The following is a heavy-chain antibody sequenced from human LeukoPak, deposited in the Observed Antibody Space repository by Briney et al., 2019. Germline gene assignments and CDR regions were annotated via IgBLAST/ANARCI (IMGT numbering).Heavy chain of an antibody. Sequence: KPSETLSLTCTVSGGSISSYYWNWIRQPPGKGLEWIGYIYYNGSTNYNPSLKSRVTISVDTSKNQFSLKLSSVTAAGTAVYYCARDLGLSYNWFDPWGQGTLLTVSS. CDR3: ARDLGLSYNWFDP. D-gene: IGHD3-16*01. V-gene: IGHV4-59*01. CDR2: IYYNGST. J-gene: IGHJ5*02. CDR1: GGSISSYY.